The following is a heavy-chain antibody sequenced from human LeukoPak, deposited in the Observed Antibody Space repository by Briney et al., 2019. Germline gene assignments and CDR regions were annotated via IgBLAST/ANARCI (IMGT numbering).Heavy chain of an antibody. J-gene: IGHJ3*02. D-gene: IGHD5-18*01. Sequence: PGGSLRLSCSGSGFTFSNYVMHWVRQAPGKGLEYVSTISSNGGSTYYADSVKGRFTISRDNSKNTLHLQMSSLRAEDTAAYYCVKGVDTAMYDAFDIWGQGTMVTVSS. CDR3: VKGVDTAMYDAFDI. V-gene: IGHV3-64D*09. CDR1: GFTFSNYV. CDR2: ISSNGGST.